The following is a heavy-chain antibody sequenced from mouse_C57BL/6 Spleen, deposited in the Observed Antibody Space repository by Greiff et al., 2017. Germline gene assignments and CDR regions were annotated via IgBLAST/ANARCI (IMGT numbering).Heavy chain of an antibody. CDR2: ISGGGSYT. D-gene: IGHD2-14*01. J-gene: IGHJ3*01. V-gene: IGHV5-4*03. CDR3: ASAYYRIPFAY. CDR1: GFTFSSYA. Sequence: EVMLVESGGGLVKPGGSLKLSCAASGFTFSSYAMSWVRQTPEKRLEWVATISGGGSYTYYPDNVKGRFTISRDNAKNKLYLQMSHLKSEDTAMYYCASAYYRIPFAYWGQGTLVTVSA.